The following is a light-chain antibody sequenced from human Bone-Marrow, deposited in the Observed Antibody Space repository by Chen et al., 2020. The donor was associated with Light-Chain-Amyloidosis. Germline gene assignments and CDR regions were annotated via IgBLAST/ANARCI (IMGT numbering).Light chain of an antibody. CDR1: SLRYYP. V-gene: IGLV3-19*01. J-gene: IGLJ2*01. CDR2: RNN. Sequence: SELTQDPAVSVTLGQTVRITCQGDSLRYYPATWYQQKPGQAPVLVISRNNNRPSGIPDRFSGSSSGNAASLTITGAQAEDEADYHCSSRDTTGNHLLFGGGTSLTVL. CDR3: SSRDTTGNHLL.